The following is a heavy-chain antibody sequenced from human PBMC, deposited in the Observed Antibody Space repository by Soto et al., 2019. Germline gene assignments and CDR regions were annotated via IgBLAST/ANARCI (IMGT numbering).Heavy chain of an antibody. V-gene: IGHV3-21*01. J-gene: IGHJ4*02. CDR2: ISSSSSYI. CDR3: ARHGGMVRGVLITTYIDY. Sequence: GGSLRLSCAASGFTFSSYSMNWVRQAPGKGLEWVSSISSSSSYIYYADSIKGRFTISRDNAKKSLYLQMSSLSAEDTAVYYCARHGGMVRGVLITTYIDYWGQGTPVTVSS. D-gene: IGHD3-10*01. CDR1: GFTFSSYS.